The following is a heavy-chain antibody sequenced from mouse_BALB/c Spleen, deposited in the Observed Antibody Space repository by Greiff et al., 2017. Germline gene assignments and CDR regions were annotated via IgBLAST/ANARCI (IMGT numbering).Heavy chain of an antibody. J-gene: IGHJ4*01. CDR3: ARRDYYGSSYDVVMDY. V-gene: IGHV3-2*02. Sequence: VQLQQSGPGLVKPSQSLSLTCTVTGYSITSDYAWNWIRQFPGNKLEWMGYISYSGSTSYNPSLKSRISITRDTSKNQFFLQLNSVTTEDTATYYCARRDYYGSSYDVVMDYWGQGTSVTVSS. D-gene: IGHD1-1*01. CDR2: ISYSGST. CDR1: GYSITSDYA.